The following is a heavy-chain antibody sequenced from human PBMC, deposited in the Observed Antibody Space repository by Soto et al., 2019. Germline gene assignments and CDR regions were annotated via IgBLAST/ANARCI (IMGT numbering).Heavy chain of an antibody. J-gene: IGHJ4*02. V-gene: IGHV3-11*01. Sequence: PGGSLRLSCAASGFTFSDYYMSWIRQAPGKGMERVSYISSSGSTIYYADTVKGRFTISRDNAKNSLYLQMNSLRAEDTAVYYCARDAPFSSGCYDYWGQGTLVTVSS. CDR1: GFTFSDYY. D-gene: IGHD6-19*01. CDR2: ISSSGSTI. CDR3: ARDAPFSSGCYDY.